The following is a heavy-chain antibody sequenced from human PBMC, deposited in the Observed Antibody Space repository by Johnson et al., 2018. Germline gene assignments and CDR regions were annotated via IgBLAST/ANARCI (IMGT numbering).Heavy chain of an antibody. V-gene: IGHV3-30*03. CDR1: GFTFRSYG. Sequence: QVQLVQSGGGVVQPGRSLRLSCAASGFTFRSYGMHWVRQAPGQGLEGVAVISYDGSNKYYADSVTGRFTLSRVNSKNTLYLQMTSLKAEDTAVSYCARTYCSSTSCYLGPYYYYYMDVWGKGTTVTVSS. CDR2: ISYDGSNK. J-gene: IGHJ6*03. D-gene: IGHD2-2*01. CDR3: ARTYCSSTSCYLGPYYYYYMDV.